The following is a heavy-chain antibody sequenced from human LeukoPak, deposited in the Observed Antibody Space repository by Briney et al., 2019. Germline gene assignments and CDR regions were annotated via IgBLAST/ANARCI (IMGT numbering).Heavy chain of an antibody. CDR1: GGTFSSYA. CDR2: IIPIFGTA. J-gene: IGHJ4*02. D-gene: IGHD3-9*01. Sequence: GASVKVSCKASGGTFSSYAISWVRQAPGQGLEWMGGIIPIFGTANYAQKFQGRVTITADTSTDTAYMELSSLRSEDTAVYYCATGYDILTGYYPRVPFDYWGQGTLVTVSS. CDR3: ATGYDILTGYYPRVPFDY. V-gene: IGHV1-69*06.